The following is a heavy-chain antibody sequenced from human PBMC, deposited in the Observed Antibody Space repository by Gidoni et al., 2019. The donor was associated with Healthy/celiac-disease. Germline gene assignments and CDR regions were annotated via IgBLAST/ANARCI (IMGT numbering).Heavy chain of an antibody. CDR1: GFTLSSYA. CDR3: AKDPVNNWNYGRGAFDI. D-gene: IGHD1-7*01. V-gene: IGHV3-23*01. J-gene: IGHJ3*02. Sequence: EVQLLVSGGGWVQPGGSLGRSCKASGFTLSSYAMRWVRQAPGKGLEWVSATSGICGRTYYADSVKGRFTISRDNSKNTLYLQMNSLRAEYTAVYYCAKDPVNNWNYGRGAFDIWGQGTMVTVSS. CDR2: TSGICGRT.